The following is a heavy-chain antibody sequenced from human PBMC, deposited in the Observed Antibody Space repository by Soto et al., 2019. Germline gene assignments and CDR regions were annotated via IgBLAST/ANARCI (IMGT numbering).Heavy chain of an antibody. CDR3: TDYGDYDWFDP. CDR2: IKSKTEGGTT. V-gene: IGHV3-15*07. Sequence: GGSLRLSCAASGFTFSNAWINWVRQAPGKGLEWVGRIKSKTEGGTTDYAAPVKGRFTISRDDSKNTLYLQMNSLKTEDTAVYYCTDYGDYDWFDPWGQGTLVTVSS. J-gene: IGHJ5*02. D-gene: IGHD4-17*01. CDR1: GFTFSNAW.